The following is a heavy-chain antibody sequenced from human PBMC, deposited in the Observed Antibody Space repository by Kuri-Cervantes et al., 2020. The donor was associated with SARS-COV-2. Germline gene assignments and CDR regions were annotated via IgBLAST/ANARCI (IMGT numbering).Heavy chain of an antibody. CDR1: GFTFSSYA. J-gene: IGHJ6*03. Sequence: GESLKISCAASGFTFSSYAMSWVRQAPGKGLGWVSSISSSSSYIYYADSVKGRFTISRDNAKNSLYLQMNSLRAEDTAVYYCARDGAARRLYMDVWGKGTTVTVSS. CDR2: ISSSSSYI. V-gene: IGHV3-21*01. D-gene: IGHD6-6*01. CDR3: ARDGAARRLYMDV.